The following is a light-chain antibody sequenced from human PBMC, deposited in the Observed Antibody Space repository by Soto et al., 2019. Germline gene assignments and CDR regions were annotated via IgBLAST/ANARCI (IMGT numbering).Light chain of an antibody. CDR2: EVS. CDR3: SSHTRSLAPV. Sequence: QSVLTQPAAVSGSPGQSITIPCTGTSSDIGGYNDVSWYQQHPGKAPKLMIYEVSHRPSGISNRFSGSKSGNTASLTISGLKAEDEADYYCSSHTRSLAPVFGTGTKVTX. J-gene: IGLJ1*01. CDR1: SSDIGGYND. V-gene: IGLV2-14*01.